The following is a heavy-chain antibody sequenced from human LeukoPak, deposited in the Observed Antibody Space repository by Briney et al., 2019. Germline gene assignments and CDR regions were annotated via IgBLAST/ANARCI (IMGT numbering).Heavy chain of an antibody. D-gene: IGHD2-15*01. Sequence: RTSETLSLTCTVSFASISSGGYYWTWIRQHPEKGLEWIGYIFDSGNIYYNPSLKSRLTISVDTSENQFSLKLSSVTAADTAVYYCARGSTHYCSGGSCYSKHYFDYWGQGTLVTVSS. CDR1: FASISSGGYY. J-gene: IGHJ4*02. CDR3: ARGSTHYCSGGSCYSKHYFDY. V-gene: IGHV4-31*03. CDR2: IFDSGNI.